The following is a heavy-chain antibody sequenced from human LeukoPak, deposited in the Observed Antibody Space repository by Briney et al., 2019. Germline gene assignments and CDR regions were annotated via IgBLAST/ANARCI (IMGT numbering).Heavy chain of an antibody. J-gene: IGHJ5*02. V-gene: IGHV3-23*01. Sequence: GGSLRLSCAASGFTFSSYAMSWVRQAPGKGLEWVSAISGSGGSTYYADSVKGRFTISRDNAKNSLYLQMNSLRAEDTAVYYCARDLLSYGENWFDPWGQGTLVTVSS. CDR2: ISGSGGST. CDR1: GFTFSSYA. D-gene: IGHD4-17*01. CDR3: ARDLLSYGENWFDP.